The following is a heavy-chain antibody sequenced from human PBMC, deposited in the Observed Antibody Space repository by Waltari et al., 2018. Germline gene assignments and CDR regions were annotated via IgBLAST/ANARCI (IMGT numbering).Heavy chain of an antibody. D-gene: IGHD1-26*01. CDR1: GGSISSYY. CDR2: IYYSGST. Sequence: QVQLQESGPGLVKPSETLSLTCTVSGGSISSYYWSWIRQPPGKGLEWIGYIYYSGSTNYNPSLKSRVTISVDTSKNQFSLKLSSVTAADTAVYYCAKDPYWWELRGWFDPWGQGTLVTVSS. V-gene: IGHV4-59*01. CDR3: AKDPYWWELRGWFDP. J-gene: IGHJ5*02.